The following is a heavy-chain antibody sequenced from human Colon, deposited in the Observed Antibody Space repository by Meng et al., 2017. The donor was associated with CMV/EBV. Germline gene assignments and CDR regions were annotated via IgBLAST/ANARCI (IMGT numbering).Heavy chain of an antibody. J-gene: IGHJ4*02. Sequence: GGSLRLSCSTSGFTFSSYSLNWVRQAPGKGLEWVSSITHTSDTYYADSLKGRFTISRDNAMSTLYLQMDGLRPDDSAVYYCAKREASASLDYWGQGTLVTVSS. CDR3: AKREASASLDY. CDR1: GFTFSSYS. D-gene: IGHD5-24*01. V-gene: IGHV3-21*01. CDR2: ITHTSDT.